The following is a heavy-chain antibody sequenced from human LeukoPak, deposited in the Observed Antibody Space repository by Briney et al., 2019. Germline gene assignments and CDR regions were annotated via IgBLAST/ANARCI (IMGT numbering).Heavy chain of an antibody. CDR3: ARDGDSGSDY. V-gene: IGHV4-61*02. Sequence: PSQTLSLTCTVSGGPISSGSYYWSWIRQPAGKGLEWIGRIYTSGSPNYSPSLKSRVTISVDTSKNQFSLKLSSVTAADTAVYYCARDGDSGSDYWGQGTLVTVSS. CDR2: IYTSGSP. D-gene: IGHD5-12*01. J-gene: IGHJ4*02. CDR1: GGPISSGSYY.